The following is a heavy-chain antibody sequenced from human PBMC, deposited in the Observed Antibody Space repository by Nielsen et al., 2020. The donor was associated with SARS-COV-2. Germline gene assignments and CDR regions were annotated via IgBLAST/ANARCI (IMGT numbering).Heavy chain of an antibody. CDR2: TYYRSKWYN. V-gene: IGHV6-1*01. CDR1: VDSVSSSSAA. D-gene: IGHD4-17*01. CDR3: ARARGAYGDYYDDYYTDV. Sequence: SQTLSLTCAISVDSVSSSSAAWNWIRQSPSRGLEWLGRTYYRSKWYNDYAVSVKSRITINPDTSKNQFSLHLNSVTPEDTAVYYCARARGAYGDYYDDYYTDVWGKGTTVTVSS. J-gene: IGHJ6*03.